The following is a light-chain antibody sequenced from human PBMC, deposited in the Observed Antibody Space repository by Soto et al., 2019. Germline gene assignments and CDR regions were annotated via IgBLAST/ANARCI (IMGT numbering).Light chain of an antibody. CDR3: KQYKTWLWT. CDR2: GAS. Sequence: EVVMTQSPATLSVSPGERATLSCRASQSVNANLAWYQQKPGQAPMLLIHGASNRATGIPARFSGSGFGTELILTIRRLQSEDLGVYYCKQYKTWLWTFGQGNKVEIK. V-gene: IGKV3-15*01. J-gene: IGKJ1*01. CDR1: QSVNAN.